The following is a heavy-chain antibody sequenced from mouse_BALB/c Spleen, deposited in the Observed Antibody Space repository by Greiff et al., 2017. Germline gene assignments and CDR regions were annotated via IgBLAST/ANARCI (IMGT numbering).Heavy chain of an antibody. CDR2: FYPGSGSI. D-gene: IGHD1-1*01. V-gene: IGHV1-62-2*01. CDR3: ARHGVLYGSSPHYYAMDY. J-gene: IGHJ4*01. CDR1: GYTFTEYF. Sequence: QVQLQQSGAGLVKPGASVKLSCKASGYTFTEYFIHWVKQRPGQGLEWIGWFYPGSGSIQYNEKFKDKATVTADKSSSTGYMELSRLTSEDSAVYFCARHGVLYGSSPHYYAMDYWGQGTSVTVSS.